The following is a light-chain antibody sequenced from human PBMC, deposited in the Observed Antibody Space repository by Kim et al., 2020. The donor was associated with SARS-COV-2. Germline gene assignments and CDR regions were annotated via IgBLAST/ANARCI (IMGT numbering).Light chain of an antibody. Sequence: SAARGQPARITCGGNNIASKNVHWYQQKPGQAPVLVIYRDSNRPSGIPERFSGSNSGNTATLTISRAQAGDEADYYCQVWDSSTVFGGGTKLTVL. CDR1: NIASKN. J-gene: IGLJ3*02. CDR2: RDS. CDR3: QVWDSSTV. V-gene: IGLV3-9*01.